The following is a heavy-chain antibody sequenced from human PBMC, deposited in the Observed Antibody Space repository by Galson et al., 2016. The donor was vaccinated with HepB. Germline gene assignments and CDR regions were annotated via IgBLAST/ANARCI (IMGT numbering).Heavy chain of an antibody. J-gene: IGHJ4*02. CDR1: GYTFTNYG. Sequence: SVKVSCKVSGYTFTNYGITWVRQAPGQGLEWIGWINVHDGHINQPQKFQGRVTLTTDTSTNTAYLELRSLRSDDTAVYYCARDYDFDVDYWGQGTLVTVSS. V-gene: IGHV1-18*01. CDR3: ARDYDFDVDY. CDR2: INVHDGHI. D-gene: IGHD5-12*01.